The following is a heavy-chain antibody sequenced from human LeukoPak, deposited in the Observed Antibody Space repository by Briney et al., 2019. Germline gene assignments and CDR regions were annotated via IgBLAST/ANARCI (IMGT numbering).Heavy chain of an antibody. CDR2: ISSSSSYI. J-gene: IGHJ4*02. Sequence: GGSLRLSCAASGFTFSSYSMNWVRQAPGKGLEWVSSISSSSSYIYYADSVKGRFTISRDNAKNSLYLQMNSLRAEDTAVYYCARDLHSSSWYFVGHWGQGTLVTDSS. CDR3: ARDLHSSSWYFVGH. V-gene: IGHV3-21*01. CDR1: GFTFSSYS. D-gene: IGHD6-13*01.